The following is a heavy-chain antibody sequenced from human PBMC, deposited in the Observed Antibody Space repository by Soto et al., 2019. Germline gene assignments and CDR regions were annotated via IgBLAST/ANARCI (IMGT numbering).Heavy chain of an antibody. D-gene: IGHD3-16*01. Sequence: AGGSLRLSSAASGFTFSSYGMHWVRQAPGKGLEWVAVIWYDGSNKYYADSVKGRFTISRDNSKNTLCLQMNSLRAEDTAVYYCATGGGPKAGRAHDYWGQGTLVTVSS. CDR3: ATGGGPKAGRAHDY. CDR2: IWYDGSNK. CDR1: GFTFSSYG. J-gene: IGHJ4*02. V-gene: IGHV3-33*01.